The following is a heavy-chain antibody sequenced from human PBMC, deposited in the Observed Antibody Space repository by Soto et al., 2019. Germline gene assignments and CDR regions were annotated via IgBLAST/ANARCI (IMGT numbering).Heavy chain of an antibody. CDR1: GDSIRIGDYY. J-gene: IGHJ5*02. V-gene: IGHV4-30-4*01. CDR3: VRALGSRFMEWPRFDP. D-gene: IGHD3-3*01. CDR2: IYKRGTA. Sequence: QVQLQESGPGLVRPSQTLSLTCTVSGDSIRIGDYYWTWIRQPPGKGLEWIGFIYKRGTAKYNPSLSSRVYISIDPSRSQFSLRLNYVTAADTAVYYCVRALGSRFMEWPRFDPWGQGTLVTVSS.